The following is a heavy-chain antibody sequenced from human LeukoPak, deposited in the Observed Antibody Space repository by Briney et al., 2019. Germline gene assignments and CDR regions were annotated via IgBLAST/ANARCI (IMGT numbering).Heavy chain of an antibody. V-gene: IGHV3-7*01. CDR2: IKQDGSEK. J-gene: IGHJ6*03. Sequence: PGGSLRLSCAASGFNFSSYWMSWVRHAPGKGLEWVANIKQDGSEKYYVDSVKGRFTISRDNAKNSLYLQMNSLRAEDTAVYYCALSQLVTYYYYYMDVWGKGTTVTVS. CDR1: GFNFSSYW. CDR3: ALSQLVTYYYYYMDV. D-gene: IGHD6-6*01.